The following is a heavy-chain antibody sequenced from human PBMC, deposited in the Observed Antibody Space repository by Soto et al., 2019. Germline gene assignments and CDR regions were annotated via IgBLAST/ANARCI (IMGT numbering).Heavy chain of an antibody. D-gene: IGHD6-19*01. V-gene: IGHV3-23*01. Sequence: GGSLRLSCAASGFTFSSYAMSWVRQAPGKGLEWVSAISGSGGSTYYADSVKGRLTISRDNSKNTLYLQMNSLRAEDTAVYYCAHGSQWLARADYFDYWGQGTLVTVSS. CDR2: ISGSGGST. CDR1: GFTFSSYA. J-gene: IGHJ4*02. CDR3: AHGSQWLARADYFDY.